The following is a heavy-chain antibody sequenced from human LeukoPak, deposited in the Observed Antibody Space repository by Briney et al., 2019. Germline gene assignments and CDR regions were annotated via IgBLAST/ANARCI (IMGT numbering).Heavy chain of an antibody. CDR3: VRFFYYDARRPPF. V-gene: IGHV4-39*01. CDR1: GGYISTSNYY. CDR2: IYYSGST. Sequence: PSETLSLTCTVSGGYISTSNYYWGWIRQPPGKGLERIGNIYYSGSTYYNPSVKSRVSLSLDTSMNQFSLKVNSLTVADTAVYYCVRFFYYDARRPPFWGQGPLVADSS. J-gene: IGHJ4*02. D-gene: IGHD3-16*01.